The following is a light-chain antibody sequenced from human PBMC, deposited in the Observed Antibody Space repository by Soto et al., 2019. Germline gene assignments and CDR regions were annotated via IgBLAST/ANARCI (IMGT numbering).Light chain of an antibody. Sequence: DIQMTQSPSTLSASVGHRVTITCRASQSISSWLAWYQQKPGKAPKLLIYDASSLESGVPSWFSGSGSGTEFTPTISSLQPDDFASYYCQQYKSYPWTFGQGTKVEIK. CDR2: DAS. CDR3: QQYKSYPWT. J-gene: IGKJ1*01. V-gene: IGKV1-5*01. CDR1: QSISSW.